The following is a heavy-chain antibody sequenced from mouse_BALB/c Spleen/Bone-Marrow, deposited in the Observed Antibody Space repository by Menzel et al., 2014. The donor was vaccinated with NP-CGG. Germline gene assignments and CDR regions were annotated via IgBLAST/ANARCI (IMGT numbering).Heavy chain of an antibody. CDR2: IYPGSGST. D-gene: IGHD1-2*01. Sequence: VQLQESGPELVKPGASVKMSCKASGYTFTDYVIRWVKQRTGQGLEWIGEIYPGSGSTYYNEKFKGKATLTADKSSNTAYMELSSLTSEDSAVYFCARGGYGSHFDYCGHGTTLTVSS. CDR1: GYTFTDYV. CDR3: ARGGYGSHFDY. J-gene: IGHJ2*01. V-gene: IGHV1-81*01.